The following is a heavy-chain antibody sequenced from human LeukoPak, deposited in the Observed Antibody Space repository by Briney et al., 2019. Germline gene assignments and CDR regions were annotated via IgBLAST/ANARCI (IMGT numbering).Heavy chain of an antibody. D-gene: IGHD3-10*01. V-gene: IGHV1-8*01. CDR1: GYTFTRYD. CDR3: ARGPDPSDYPDHYYYYYMDV. J-gene: IGHJ6*03. CDR2: MNPNSGNT. Sequence: GASVKVSCKASGYTFTRYDINWVRQATGQGLEWMGWMNPNSGNTGYAQKFQGRVTMTRDTSISTAYMELSSLRSEDTAVYYCARGPDPSDYPDHYYYYYMDVWGKGTTVTVSS.